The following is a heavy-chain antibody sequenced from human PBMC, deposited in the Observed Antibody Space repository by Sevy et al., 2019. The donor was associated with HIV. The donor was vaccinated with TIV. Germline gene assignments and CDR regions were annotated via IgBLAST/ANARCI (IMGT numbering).Heavy chain of an antibody. V-gene: IGHV3-23*01. CDR2: ISGSGGST. J-gene: IGHJ4*02. CDR3: AKGLPADNLVRGVVSDY. Sequence: GGSLRLSCAASGFTFSSYAMSWVRQAPGKGLEWVSAISGSGGSTYYADSVKGRFTISRDNSKNTLYLQMNSLRAEDTDVYYCAKGLPADNLVRGVVSDYWGQGTLVTVSS. CDR1: GFTFSSYA. D-gene: IGHD3-10*01.